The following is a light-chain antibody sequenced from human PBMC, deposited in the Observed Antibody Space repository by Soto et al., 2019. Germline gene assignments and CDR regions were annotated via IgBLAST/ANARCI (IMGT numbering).Light chain of an antibody. CDR3: SSFAGGGNPVL. V-gene: IGLV2-8*01. CDR2: EVT. Sequence: QSALTQPPSASGSLGQSVTISCTGTSSDVGGYDYVSWHQQHPGKAPKVMIYEVTQRPPGVPDRFSGSKSGNTASLTVSGLQAEDEADYYCSSFAGGGNPVLLGGGTTLTVL. J-gene: IGLJ2*01. CDR1: SSDVGGYDY.